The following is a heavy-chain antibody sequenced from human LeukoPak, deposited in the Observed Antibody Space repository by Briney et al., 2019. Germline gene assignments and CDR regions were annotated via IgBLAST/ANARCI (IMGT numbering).Heavy chain of an antibody. CDR3: ARVRFLEWLPMY. CDR2: IIPIFGTA. CDR1: GGTFSSYA. V-gene: IGHV1-69*05. J-gene: IGHJ1*01. Sequence: GASVKVSCKASGGTFSSYAISWVRQAPGQGLEWMGGIIPIFGTANYAQKFQGRVTITTDESTSTAYMELRSLRSDDTAVYYCARVRFLEWLPMYWGQGTLVTVSS. D-gene: IGHD3-3*01.